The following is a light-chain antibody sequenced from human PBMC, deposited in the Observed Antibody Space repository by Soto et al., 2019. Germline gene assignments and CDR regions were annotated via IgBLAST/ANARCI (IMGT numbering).Light chain of an antibody. J-gene: IGLJ3*02. CDR2: GNS. CDR1: SSDIGAGYD. V-gene: IGLV1-40*01. CDR3: QSFDSSLSGAV. Sequence: QSVLTQPPSVSGAPGQRVTISCTGSSSDIGAGYDVHWYQQLPGTAPKLLIYGNSNRPSGVPDRFSGSKSGTSSALAITGLQAADEAHYYCQSFDSSLSGAVFGGGTKVTVL.